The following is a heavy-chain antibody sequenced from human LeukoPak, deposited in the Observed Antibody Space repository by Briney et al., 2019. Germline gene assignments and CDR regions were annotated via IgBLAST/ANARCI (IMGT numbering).Heavy chain of an antibody. J-gene: IGHJ3*02. D-gene: IGHD5-24*01. Sequence: GGSLRLSCAASGFAVSSNYMSWVRQAPGKGLEWVSVIYSGGSTYYADSVKGRFTISRDNSKNTLYLQMNSLRAEDTAVYYCARQIRDGYNPNAFDIWGQGTMVTVSS. CDR2: IYSGGST. V-gene: IGHV3-53*01. CDR3: ARQIRDGYNPNAFDI. CDR1: GFAVSSNY.